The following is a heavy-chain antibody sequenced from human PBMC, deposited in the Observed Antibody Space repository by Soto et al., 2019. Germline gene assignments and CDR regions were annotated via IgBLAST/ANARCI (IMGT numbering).Heavy chain of an antibody. CDR2: ISYSGSA. CDR3: ATMGTPATGLYYFDF. V-gene: IGHV4-30-4*01. CDR1: GGSISSGNYY. J-gene: IGHJ4*02. Sequence: QVQLQESGPGLVKPSQTLSLTCTVSGGSISSGNYYWSWIRQPPGKGLEWIGFISYSGSAHYNPSLKSRVNMSVDTSKNQFSLNLSFVTAADTAVYYCATMGTPATGLYYFDFWGQGTLFTVSS. D-gene: IGHD2-15*01.